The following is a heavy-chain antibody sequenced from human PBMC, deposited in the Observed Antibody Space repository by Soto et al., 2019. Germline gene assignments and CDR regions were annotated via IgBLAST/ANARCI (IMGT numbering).Heavy chain of an antibody. CDR3: ARVTPGNNLYYFSGLDF. V-gene: IGHV3-30-3*01. CDR2: ISYEGSNT. J-gene: IGHJ6*02. CDR1: GFTFDTYG. Sequence: PGGSLRLSCVASGFTFDTYGIHWVRQAPGKGLQWVALISYEGSNTYYADSVRGRFTISRDNSKNTLYLQMNTLSPEDTGLYYCARVTPGNNLYYFSGLDFWGQGTSVTVSS. D-gene: IGHD1-1*01.